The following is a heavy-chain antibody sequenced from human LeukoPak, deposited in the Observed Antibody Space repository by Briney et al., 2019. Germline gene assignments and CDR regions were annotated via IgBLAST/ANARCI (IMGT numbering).Heavy chain of an antibody. CDR2: IYTSGST. D-gene: IGHD3-22*01. CDR3: AREGELTYYYDSSGSWFDP. V-gene: IGHV4-61*02. J-gene: IGHJ5*02. CDR1: GGSISSGSYY. Sequence: SETLSLTCTVSGGSISSGSYYWSWIRQPAGKGLEWIGRIYTSGSTNYNPSLKSRVTISVDTSENQFSLKLSSVTATDTAVYYCAREGELTYYYDSSGSWFDPWGQGTLVTVSS.